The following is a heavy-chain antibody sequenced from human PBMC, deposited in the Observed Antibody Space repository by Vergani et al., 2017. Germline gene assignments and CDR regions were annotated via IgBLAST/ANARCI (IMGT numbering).Heavy chain of an antibody. Sequence: VQLVESGGGVVQPGTSLRLSCAASGFTFSSYSMNWVRQAPGKGLEWVSYISSSSSTIYYADSVKGRFTISRDNAKNSLYLQMNSLRAEDTAVYYCARDGPNYYGSGSYHFDYWGQGTLVTVSS. CDR2: ISSSSSTI. CDR1: GFTFSSYS. J-gene: IGHJ4*02. V-gene: IGHV3-48*01. D-gene: IGHD3-10*01. CDR3: ARDGPNYYGSGSYHFDY.